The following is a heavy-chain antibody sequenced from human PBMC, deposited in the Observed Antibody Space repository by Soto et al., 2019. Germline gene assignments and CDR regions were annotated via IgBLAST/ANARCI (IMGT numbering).Heavy chain of an antibody. V-gene: IGHV3-7*03. J-gene: IGHJ4*02. CDR2: IKQDGSEK. D-gene: IGHD5-18*01. Sequence: GGSLRLSCAASGFTFSSYWMSWVRQAPGKGLEWVANIKQDGSEKYYVDSVKGRFTISRDNAKNSLYLQMNSLRAEDTAVYYCARCFSWIQLWHFDHWGQGTLVTVSS. CDR1: GFTFSSYW. CDR3: ARCFSWIQLWHFDH.